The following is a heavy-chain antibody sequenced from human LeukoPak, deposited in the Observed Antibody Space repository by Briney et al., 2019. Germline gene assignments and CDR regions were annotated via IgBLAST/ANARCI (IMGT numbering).Heavy chain of an antibody. V-gene: IGHV3-21*01. Sequence: GGSLRLSCAASGFTFSSYSMNWVRQAPGKGLEWVSSISSSSSYIYYADSVKGRFTISRGNAKNSLYLQMNSLRAEDTAVYYCARDSGIAAAGTWGPNDYWGQGTLVTVSS. CDR2: ISSSSSYI. J-gene: IGHJ4*02. CDR1: GFTFSSYS. CDR3: ARDSGIAAAGTWGPNDY. D-gene: IGHD6-13*01.